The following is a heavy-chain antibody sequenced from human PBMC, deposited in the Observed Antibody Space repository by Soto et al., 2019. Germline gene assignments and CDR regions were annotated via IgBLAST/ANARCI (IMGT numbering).Heavy chain of an antibody. CDR3: ARLNYGDFQLYYFDY. CDR1: GGSISPYY. J-gene: IGHJ4*02. V-gene: IGHV4-59*08. D-gene: IGHD4-17*01. CDR2: IYYIGNS. Sequence: PSETLSLTCTVSGGSISPYYWSWIRQPPEKGLEWIGNIYYIGNSNYNPSLKNRVTLSLDTSNNQFSLKLSSVTAADTAVYYCARLNYGDFQLYYFDYWGQGTLVTVSS.